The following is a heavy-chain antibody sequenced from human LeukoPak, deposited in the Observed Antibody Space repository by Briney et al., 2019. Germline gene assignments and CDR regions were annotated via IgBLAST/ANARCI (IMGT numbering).Heavy chain of an antibody. J-gene: IGHJ4*02. CDR2: IYYSGST. CDR3: ARYSSGYGVDY. CDR1: GGSISSYY. V-gene: IGHV4-59*01. Sequence: SETLSLTCTVSGGSISSYYRSWIRQPPGKGLEWIGYIYYSGSTNYNPSLKSRVTISVDTSKNQFSLKLSSVTAADTAVYYCARYSSGYGVDYWGQGTLVTVSS. D-gene: IGHD6-19*01.